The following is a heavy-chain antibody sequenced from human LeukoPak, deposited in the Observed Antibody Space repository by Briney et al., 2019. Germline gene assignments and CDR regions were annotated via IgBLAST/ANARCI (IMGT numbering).Heavy chain of an antibody. V-gene: IGHV3-72*01. CDR3: AQSGSYAAFDY. Sequence: GGSLRLSCAASGFTFSDHYMDWVRQAAGKGLEWVGRIRNKANSYTTEYAASVKGRFTISRDDSRNSLYLQMNSLKTEDTAVYYCAQSGSYAAFDYWGQGTLVTVSS. CDR2: IRNKANSYTT. J-gene: IGHJ4*02. D-gene: IGHD3-16*01. CDR1: GFTFSDHY.